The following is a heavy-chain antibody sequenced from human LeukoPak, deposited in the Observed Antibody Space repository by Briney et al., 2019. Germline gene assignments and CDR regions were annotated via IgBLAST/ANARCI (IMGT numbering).Heavy chain of an antibody. D-gene: IGHD5-12*01. CDR3: ARFPHRPGYNDYIS. CDR2: TYYRSKWYN. V-gene: IGHV6-1*01. CDR1: GDSVSSNIAA. J-gene: IGHJ4*02. Sequence: KPSQTLSLTCGISGDSVSSNIAAWNWIRQSPSRGLEWLGRTYYRSKWYNDYAVSVKSRIIINPDTSKNQFSLQLNSVTPEDTAVYYCARFPHRPGYNDYISWGQGTLVTVSS.